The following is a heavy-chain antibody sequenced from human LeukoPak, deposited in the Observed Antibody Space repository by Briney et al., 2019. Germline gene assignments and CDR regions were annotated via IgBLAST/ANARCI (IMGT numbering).Heavy chain of an antibody. Sequence: SETLSLTCTVSGGSINSGDYSWSWIRQPPGQGLEWIGYIYYSGSDYYNPSLNSRVTISVDTSKNQFSLKLSSVTAADTAVYYCARVGGPNYYYYGMDVWGQGTTVTVSS. D-gene: IGHD2-15*01. V-gene: IGHV4-30-4*01. J-gene: IGHJ6*02. CDR1: GGSINSGDYS. CDR2: IYYSGSD. CDR3: ARVGGPNYYYYGMDV.